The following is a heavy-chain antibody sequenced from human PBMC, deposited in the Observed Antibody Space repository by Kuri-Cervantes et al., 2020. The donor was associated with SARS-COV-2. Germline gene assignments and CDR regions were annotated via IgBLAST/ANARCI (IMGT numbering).Heavy chain of an antibody. Sequence: GESLKISCAASGFTFSSYAMHWVRQAPGKGLEWVAVISYDGSNKYYADSVKGRFTISRDNSKNTLYLQMNSLRAEDTAVYYCARAERVQLLVSGGQGPFEYWGQGTLVTVSS. V-gene: IGHV3-30-3*01. CDR3: ARAERVQLLVSGGQGPFEY. CDR2: ISYDGSNK. J-gene: IGHJ4*02. D-gene: IGHD2-2*01. CDR1: GFTFSSYA.